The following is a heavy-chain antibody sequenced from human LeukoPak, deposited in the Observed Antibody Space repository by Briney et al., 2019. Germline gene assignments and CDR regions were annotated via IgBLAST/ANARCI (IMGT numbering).Heavy chain of an antibody. D-gene: IGHD5-24*01. Sequence: SETLPLTCTVSGGSINDYYWSWIRQPPGKGLEWIGYIYYSGNTNYNPSLRARVTISVDTSKNQFSLRLTSVTAADTAVYYCAREALDGYNLPYYFDYWGRGSLVTVSS. J-gene: IGHJ4*02. CDR1: GGSINDYY. CDR3: AREALDGYNLPYYFDY. V-gene: IGHV4-59*01. CDR2: IYYSGNT.